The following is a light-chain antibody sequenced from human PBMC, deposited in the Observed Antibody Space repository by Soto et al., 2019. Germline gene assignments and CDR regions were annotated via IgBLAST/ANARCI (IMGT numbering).Light chain of an antibody. V-gene: IGLV1-44*01. CDR3: ASWDDRLKGWV. CDR2: SNN. Sequence: QSVLTQPPSASGTPGQRVTISCSGSGSNIGRNTVNWHQQLPGTAPRLLIHSNNQRPSGVPDRFSGSKSGTSASLAISGLQSEDESDYYCASWDDRLKGWVFGGGTKLTVL. CDR1: GSNIGRNT. J-gene: IGLJ3*02.